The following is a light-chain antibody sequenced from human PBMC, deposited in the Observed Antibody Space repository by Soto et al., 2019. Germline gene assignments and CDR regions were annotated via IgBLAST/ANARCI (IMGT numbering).Light chain of an antibody. V-gene: IGLV2-23*01. CDR3: CSYAGASTWV. Sequence: QSALTQPASVSGSPGQSITISCTGTNSDVGTYNLVSWYQHHPGKAPKLIIHEDSKRPSGVSYRFSGSKSGNTGSLTLSGLQAEDEADYYCCSYAGASTWVFGGGTKLTVL. CDR1: NSDVGTYNL. CDR2: EDS. J-gene: IGLJ3*02.